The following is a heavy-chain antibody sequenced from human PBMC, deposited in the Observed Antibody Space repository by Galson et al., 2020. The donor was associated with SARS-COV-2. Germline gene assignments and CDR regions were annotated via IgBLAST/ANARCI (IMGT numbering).Heavy chain of an antibody. Sequence: SQTLSLTCAISGDSVSSNSASWHWIRQSPSRGLEWLGRTFYRSKWYSDYAVSVKSRITINPDISQNQFSLQLNSVTPEDTALYYCAREGGLRYDFWTGYYIRRFDFWGQGTLVTVSS. D-gene: IGHD3-3*01. J-gene: IGHJ4*02. CDR3: AREGGLRYDFWTGYYIRRFDF. CDR1: GDSVSSNSAS. V-gene: IGHV6-1*01. CDR2: TFYRSKWYS.